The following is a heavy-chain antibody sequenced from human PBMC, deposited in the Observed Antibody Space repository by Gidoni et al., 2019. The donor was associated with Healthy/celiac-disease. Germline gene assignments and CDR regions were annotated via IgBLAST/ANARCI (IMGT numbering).Heavy chain of an antibody. CDR3: ARGGGGCSGGSCYCNWFDP. Sequence: QVQLQQWGAGLLKPSETLSLTCAVYGGSFSGYYWSWIRQPPGKGLEWIGEINHSGSTNYNPSLKSRVTISVDTSKNQFSLKLSSVTAADTAVYYCARGGGGCSGGSCYCNWFDPWGQGTLVTVSS. CDR2: INHSGST. CDR1: GGSFSGYY. V-gene: IGHV4-34*01. J-gene: IGHJ5*02. D-gene: IGHD2-15*01.